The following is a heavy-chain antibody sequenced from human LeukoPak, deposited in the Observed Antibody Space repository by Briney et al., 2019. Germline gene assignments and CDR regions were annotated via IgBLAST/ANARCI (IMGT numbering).Heavy chain of an antibody. CDR2: ISSTSTYI. CDR1: GFTFSSYS. Sequence: GGSLRLSCAASGFTFSSYSMSWVRQAPGKGLQWVSSISSTSTYIYYADSVKGRFTISRDNAKNSLYLQMNSLRAEDTAVYYCARDSTYGDFDYWGQGTLVTVSS. V-gene: IGHV3-21*01. CDR3: ARDSTYGDFDY. J-gene: IGHJ4*02. D-gene: IGHD3-10*01.